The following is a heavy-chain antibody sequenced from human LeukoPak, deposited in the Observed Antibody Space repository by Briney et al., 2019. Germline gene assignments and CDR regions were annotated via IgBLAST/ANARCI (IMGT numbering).Heavy chain of an antibody. J-gene: IGHJ4*02. CDR2: ISSSGSTI. Sequence: GGSLRLSCAASGFTFSDYYMSWIRQAPGKGLEWVSYISSSGSTIYYADSVKGRFTISRDNAKNSLYLQMNSLRAEDTAVYYCARGGPSYYDFWSGSPLFDYWGQGTLVTVYS. V-gene: IGHV3-11*01. CDR3: ARGGPSYYDFWSGSPLFDY. CDR1: GFTFSDYY. D-gene: IGHD3-3*01.